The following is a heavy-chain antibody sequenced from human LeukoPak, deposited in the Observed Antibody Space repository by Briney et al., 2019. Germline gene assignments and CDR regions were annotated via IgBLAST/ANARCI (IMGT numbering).Heavy chain of an antibody. Sequence: PSETLSLTCTVSGVSISTYYWGWIRQPAGKGLEWIGRMHISGSTNYNPSLRSRVTMSLDTSKNQFSLLLNSVTAADTAVYYCARDSGYYYSPFDPWGQGTLVTVSS. CDR2: MHISGST. CDR3: ARDSGYYYSPFDP. CDR1: GVSISTYY. V-gene: IGHV4-4*07. D-gene: IGHD3-22*01. J-gene: IGHJ5*02.